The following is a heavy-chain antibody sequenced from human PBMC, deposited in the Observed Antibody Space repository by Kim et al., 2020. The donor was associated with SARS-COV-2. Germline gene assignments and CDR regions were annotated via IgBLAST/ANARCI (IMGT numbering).Heavy chain of an antibody. CDR1: GGTFSSYA. CDR2: IIPIFGTA. V-gene: IGHV1-69*13. CDR3: AVLLQQWLQTLDY. D-gene: IGHD6-19*01. Sequence: SVKVSCKASGGTFSSYAISWVRQAPGQGLEWMGGIIPIFGTANYAQKFQGRVTITADESTSTAYMELSSLRSEDTAVYYCAVLLQQWLQTLDYWGQGTLVTVSS. J-gene: IGHJ4*02.